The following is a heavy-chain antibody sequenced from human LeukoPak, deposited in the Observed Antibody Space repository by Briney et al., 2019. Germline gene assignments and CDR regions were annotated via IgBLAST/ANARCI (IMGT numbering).Heavy chain of an antibody. CDR3: ARHVGVYSNYADY. CDR2: IIPIFGTA. V-gene: IGHV1-69*05. D-gene: IGHD1-26*01. CDR1: GGTFSSYA. Sequence: SVKVSCKASGGTFSSYAISWVRQAPGQGLEWMGGIIPIFGTANYAQKFQGRVTITTDESTSTAYMELSSLRSEDTAVYYCARHVGVYSNYADYWGQGTLVTVSS. J-gene: IGHJ4*02.